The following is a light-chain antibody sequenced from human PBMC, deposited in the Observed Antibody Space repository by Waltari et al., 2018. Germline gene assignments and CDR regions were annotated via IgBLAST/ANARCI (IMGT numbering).Light chain of an antibody. CDR1: SSNFGAGYD. V-gene: IGLV1-40*01. CDR2: GNT. CDR3: QSFDSSLSASV. Sequence: QSVLTQPPSMSGAPGQKVTIPCTGGSSNFGAGYDVHGYQQFPGTAPKLPIFGNTTRPSGVPGRFSGSRSGTSASLAIAGLQSEDEAVYYCQSFDSSLSASVFGGGTKLTVL. J-gene: IGLJ3*02.